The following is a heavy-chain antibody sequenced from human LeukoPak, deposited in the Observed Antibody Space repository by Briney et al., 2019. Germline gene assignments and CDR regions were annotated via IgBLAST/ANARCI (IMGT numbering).Heavy chain of an antibody. V-gene: IGHV3-48*03. CDR3: ARGTSGYDILTGYHDFDY. Sequence: PGGSLRLSCAASGFTFSSYEMNWVRQAPWKGLEWVSYISSSGSTIYYADSVKGRFTISRDNAKNSLYLQMNSLRAEDTAVYYCARGTSGYDILTGYHDFDYWGQGTLVTVSS. D-gene: IGHD3-9*01. J-gene: IGHJ4*02. CDR1: GFTFSSYE. CDR2: ISSSGSTI.